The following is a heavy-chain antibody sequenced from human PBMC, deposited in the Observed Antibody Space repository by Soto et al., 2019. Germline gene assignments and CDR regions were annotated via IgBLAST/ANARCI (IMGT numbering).Heavy chain of an antibody. CDR1: GGTFNSYT. V-gene: IGHV1-69*02. CDR3: ATSYGSGSTHFDS. D-gene: IGHD3-10*01. Sequence: QVQLVQSGAEVKKPGSSVKVSCTASGGTFNSYTNNWVRQAPGQLPEWVVRVNPIVGMSSSASKFQGRVTLTADNSTSKAYMDLTGLKSEDTAVYYCATSYGSGSTHFDSWGQGTLVTVSS. CDR2: VNPIVGMS. J-gene: IGHJ4*02.